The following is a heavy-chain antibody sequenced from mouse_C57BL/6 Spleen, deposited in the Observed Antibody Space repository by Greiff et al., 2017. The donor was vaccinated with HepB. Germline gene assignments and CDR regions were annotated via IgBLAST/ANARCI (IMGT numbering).Heavy chain of an antibody. CDR3: ARGNYSHCDY. V-gene: IGHV1-50*01. Sequence: QVQLQQPGAELVKPGASVKLSCKASGYTFTSYWMQWVKQRPGQGLEWIGEIDPSDSYTNYNQKFKGKATLTVDTSSSTAYMQLSSLTSEDSAVYYCARGNYSHCDYRGQGTTLTVSS. CDR1: GYTFTSYW. CDR2: IDPSDSYT. J-gene: IGHJ2*01. D-gene: IGHD2-12*01.